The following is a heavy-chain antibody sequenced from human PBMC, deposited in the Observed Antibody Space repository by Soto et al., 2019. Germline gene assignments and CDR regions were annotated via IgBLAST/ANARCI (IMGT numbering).Heavy chain of an antibody. CDR2: ISYEGSNK. V-gene: IGHV3-30-3*01. Sequence: QVQLVESGGGVVQPGRSLRLSCAASGFTFSSYAMHWVRQAPGKGLGWVAVISYEGSNKYYADSVKGRFTISRDNSKHTRYLQMNSLRAEATAVYYCARDKREQWLSTFDYWGQGTLVTVSS. D-gene: IGHD6-19*01. CDR3: ARDKREQWLSTFDY. J-gene: IGHJ4*02. CDR1: GFTFSSYA.